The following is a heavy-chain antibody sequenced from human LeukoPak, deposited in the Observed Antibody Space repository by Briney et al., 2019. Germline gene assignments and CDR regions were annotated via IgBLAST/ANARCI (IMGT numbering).Heavy chain of an antibody. J-gene: IGHJ5*02. Sequence: SETLSLTCTVSGYSISSGYYWGWIRQPPGKGLEWIGIIYHSGRTDYNPSLKSRVTISEDTSKNQFSLKLCSVTAADTAVYYCARDFYYGSGIFLGPWGQGTLVTVSS. CDR1: GYSISSGYY. CDR2: IYHSGRT. V-gene: IGHV4-38-2*02. D-gene: IGHD3-10*01. CDR3: ARDFYYGSGIFLGP.